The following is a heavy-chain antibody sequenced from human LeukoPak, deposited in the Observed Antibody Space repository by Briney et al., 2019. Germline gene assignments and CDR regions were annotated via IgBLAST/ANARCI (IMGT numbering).Heavy chain of an antibody. Sequence: SETLSLTCTVSGGSVSSGSYYWSWIRQPPGKRLEWIGYISYTGTTNYNPSLRSRVTISVDMSKNQIFLKLSSVTAADTAVYYCARGYCSGGTCYPDHWGQGTLVTVSS. CDR1: GGSVSSGSYY. CDR3: ARGYCSGGTCYPDH. CDR2: ISYTGTT. V-gene: IGHV4-61*01. D-gene: IGHD2-15*01. J-gene: IGHJ4*02.